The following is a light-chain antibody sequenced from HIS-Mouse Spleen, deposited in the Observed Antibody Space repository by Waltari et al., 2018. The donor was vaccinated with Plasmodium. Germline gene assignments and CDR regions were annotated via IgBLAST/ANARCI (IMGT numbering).Light chain of an antibody. CDR1: ALPKQY. CDR3: QSADSSGTYV. CDR2: KDR. J-gene: IGLJ1*01. Sequence: SYELTQPPSVSVSPGQTARITCSGDALPKQYAYWYQQKPGQAPVLGIYKDRERPSGSPERFSGSSAGTTVTLTISGVQAEDEADYYCQSADSSGTYVFGTGTKVTVL. V-gene: IGLV3-25*03.